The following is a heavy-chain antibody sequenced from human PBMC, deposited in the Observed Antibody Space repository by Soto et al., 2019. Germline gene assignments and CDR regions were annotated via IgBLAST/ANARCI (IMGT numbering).Heavy chain of an antibody. CDR3: AKDKVSYYDFWSGQRWFDP. CDR2: ISNDGNKK. V-gene: IGHV3-30*18. J-gene: IGHJ5*02. D-gene: IGHD3-3*01. CDR1: GFTFSTHG. Sequence: GWSLRLSCAASGFTFSTHGMHWVRQTPVKVLEWVAVISNDGNKKYYVESVEGRFSISRDNSKSIVYLQMNNERIEDTAKYYCAKDKVSYYDFWSGQRWFDPWGQGTQVTFSS.